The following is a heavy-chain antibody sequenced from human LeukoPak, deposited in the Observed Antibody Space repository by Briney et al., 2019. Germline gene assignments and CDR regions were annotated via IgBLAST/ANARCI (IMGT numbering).Heavy chain of an antibody. CDR1: GFTFSSYA. CDR3: AKDLLPDYYDSSGYSPAY. D-gene: IGHD3-22*01. V-gene: IGHV3-23*01. J-gene: IGHJ4*02. Sequence: GGTLRLSCAASGFTFSSYAMNWVRQAPGKGLEWVSAISGSGGSTYYADSVKGRFTISRDNSKNTLYLQMNSLRAEDTAVYYCAKDLLPDYYDSSGYSPAYWGQGTLVTVSS. CDR2: ISGSGGST.